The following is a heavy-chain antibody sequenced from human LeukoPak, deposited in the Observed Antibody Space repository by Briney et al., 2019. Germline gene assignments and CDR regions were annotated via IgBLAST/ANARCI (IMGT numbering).Heavy chain of an antibody. J-gene: IGHJ4*02. V-gene: IGHV3-33*01. CDR2: IWYDGSNK. Sequence: QSGGSLRLSCAASGFTFSSYGMHWVRQAPGKGLEWVAVIWYDGSNKYYADSVKGRFTISRDNSENTLYLQMNSLRAEDTAVYYCARDLDVWGIMMGPDYWGQGTLVTVSS. D-gene: IGHD3-16*01. CDR3: ARDLDVWGIMMGPDY. CDR1: GFTFSSYG.